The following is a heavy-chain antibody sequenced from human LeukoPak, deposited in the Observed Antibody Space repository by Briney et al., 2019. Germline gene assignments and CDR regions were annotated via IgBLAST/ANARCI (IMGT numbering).Heavy chain of an antibody. V-gene: IGHV3-21*01. CDR3: ARDFDVWGSYRYTGGGFGY. CDR2: ISYNSNYI. D-gene: IGHD3-16*02. CDR1: GFTFSSHG. J-gene: IGHJ4*02. Sequence: GGSLRLSCAGSGFTFSSHGMNWVRQAPGKGLEWDSFISYNSNYIFYADSVKGRFTISRDNAKNSLYLQMNSLRAEDTAVYYCARDFDVWGSYRYTGGGFGYWGQGTLVTVSS.